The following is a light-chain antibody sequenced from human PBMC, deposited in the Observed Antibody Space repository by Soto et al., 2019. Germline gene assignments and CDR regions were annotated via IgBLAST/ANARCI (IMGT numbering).Light chain of an antibody. Sequence: QSALTQPASVSGSPGQSITISCTGTNSDVGGYNYVSWYQQHPGKAPKLLIYDVSNRPSGVSNRFSGSKSGNTASLTISGLQAEDEADFYCSLYTGSSTHYVFGTGTKLTVL. CDR3: SLYTGSSTHYV. V-gene: IGLV2-14*01. CDR2: DVS. J-gene: IGLJ1*01. CDR1: NSDVGGYNY.